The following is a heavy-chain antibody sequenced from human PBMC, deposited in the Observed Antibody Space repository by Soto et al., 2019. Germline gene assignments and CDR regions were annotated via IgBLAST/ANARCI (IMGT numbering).Heavy chain of an antibody. V-gene: IGHV3-74*01. J-gene: IGHJ6*03. CDR3: ARAGKGNDYGDYDLPWTGLNYYYMDV. Sequence: GGSLRLSCAASGFTFSSYWMHWVRQAPGKGLVWVSRINSDGSSTSYADSVKGRFTISRDNAKNTLYLQMNSLRAEDTAVYYCARAGKGNDYGDYDLPWTGLNYYYMDVWGKGTTVTVSS. CDR2: INSDGSST. D-gene: IGHD4-17*01. CDR1: GFTFSSYW.